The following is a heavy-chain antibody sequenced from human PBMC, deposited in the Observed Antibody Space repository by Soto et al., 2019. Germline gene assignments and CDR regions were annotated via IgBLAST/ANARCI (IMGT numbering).Heavy chain of an antibody. D-gene: IGHD3-22*01. CDR1: GYTFTNYY. V-gene: IGHV1-46*01. CDR2: IHYSGATP. Sequence: ASVKVSCKASGYTFTNYYMHWVRQAPGQGLEWMGVIHYSGATPTYAQKFQGRVTMARDTSTSTVYVELSSLTSEDTAVYYCARGRITMIVPFDYWGQGTLVTVSS. J-gene: IGHJ4*02. CDR3: ARGRITMIVPFDY.